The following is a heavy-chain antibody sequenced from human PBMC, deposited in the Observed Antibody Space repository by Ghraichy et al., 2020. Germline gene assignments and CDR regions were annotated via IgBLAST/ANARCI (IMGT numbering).Heavy chain of an antibody. CDR3: ARDPYCSSTNCYTGSWFDP. Sequence: GGLRLSCAASGFTFSSYWMHWVRQAPGKGLVWVSSISTDGSRTSYADSVKGRFTISRDNAKNTLYLQMNSLRAEDTAVYYCARDPYCSSTNCYTGSWFDPWGLGTLVTVSS. V-gene: IGHV3-74*01. CDR1: GFTFSSYW. CDR2: ISTDGSRT. D-gene: IGHD2-2*02. J-gene: IGHJ5*02.